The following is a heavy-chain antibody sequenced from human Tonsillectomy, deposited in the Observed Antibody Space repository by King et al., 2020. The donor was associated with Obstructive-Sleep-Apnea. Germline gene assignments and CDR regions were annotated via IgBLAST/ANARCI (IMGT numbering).Heavy chain of an antibody. Sequence: VQLQESGPGLVKPSETLSLTCTVSVGSISSYYWSWIRQPPGKGLEWIGYISYSGSTNYNPSLKSRVTISVYTSKNQFSLKLRSVTAADTAVYYCARSLDSSGYYYTNYWGQGTLVTVSS. V-gene: IGHV4-59*08. J-gene: IGHJ4*02. D-gene: IGHD3-22*01. CDR2: ISYSGST. CDR3: ARSLDSSGYYYTNY. CDR1: VGSISSYY.